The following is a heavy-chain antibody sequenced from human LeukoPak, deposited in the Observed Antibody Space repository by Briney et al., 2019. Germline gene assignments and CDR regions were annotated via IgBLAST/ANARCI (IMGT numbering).Heavy chain of an antibody. CDR2: IYYSGST. CDR3: ARRQTAAGTKYFDY. V-gene: IGHV4-30-4*01. D-gene: IGHD6-13*01. J-gene: IGHJ4*02. CDR1: GGSISSGDYY. Sequence: SETLSLTCTVSGGSISSGDYYWSWIRQPPGKGLEWIGYIYYSGSTYYNPSLKGRVTISVDTSKNQFSLKLSSETAADTAVYYCARRQTAAGTKYFDYWGQGTLVTVSS.